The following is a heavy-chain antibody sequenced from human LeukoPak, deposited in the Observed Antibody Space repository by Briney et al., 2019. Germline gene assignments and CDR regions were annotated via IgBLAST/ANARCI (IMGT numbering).Heavy chain of an antibody. J-gene: IGHJ4*02. D-gene: IGHD3-9*01. Sequence: GGSLRLSCAASGFTFSSYAMSWVRQAPGKGLEWVSAVSGSGGSTYYADSVEGRFTISRDNSKNTLYLQMNSLRAEDTAVYYCAKGALRYFDWLLYVFDYWGQGTLVTISS. CDR3: AKGALRYFDWLLYVFDY. CDR1: GFTFSSYA. V-gene: IGHV3-23*01. CDR2: VSGSGGST.